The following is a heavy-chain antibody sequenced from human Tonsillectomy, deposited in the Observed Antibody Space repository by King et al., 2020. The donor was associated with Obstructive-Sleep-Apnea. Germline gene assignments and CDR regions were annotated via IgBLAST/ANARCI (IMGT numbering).Heavy chain of an antibody. CDR3: AREDVAVPAPMRFYYSGMDV. V-gene: IGHV3-11*06. CDR2: ISGSNIYT. CDR1: GFTFSDYY. J-gene: IGHJ6*02. D-gene: IGHD2-2*01. Sequence: VQLVESGGDLVKPGGSLRLSCAASGFTFSDYYMSWIRQAPGKGLEWVSYISGSNIYTNYADSVKGRFTISRDNAKNSLFLQMNSLRAEDTAVYYCAREDVAVPAPMRFYYSGMDVWGQGTTVTVSS.